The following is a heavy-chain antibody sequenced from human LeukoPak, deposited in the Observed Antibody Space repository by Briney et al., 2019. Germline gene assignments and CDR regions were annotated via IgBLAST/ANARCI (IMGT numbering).Heavy chain of an antibody. J-gene: IGHJ4*02. CDR2: INWNGGST. CDR1: GFTFDDYG. Sequence: PGGSLRLSCAASGFTFDDYGMSWVRQAPGKGLEWVSGINWNGGSTGYADSVKGRFTISRDNAKNSLYLQMNRLRAEDTALYYCALHLNYDILTGYWYWGQGTLVTVSS. V-gene: IGHV3-20*04. D-gene: IGHD3-9*01. CDR3: ALHLNYDILTGYWY.